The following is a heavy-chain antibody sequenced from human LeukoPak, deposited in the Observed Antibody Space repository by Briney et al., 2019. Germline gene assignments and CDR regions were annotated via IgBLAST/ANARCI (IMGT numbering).Heavy chain of an antibody. CDR3: AKGGSDYDDHGYSFDY. D-gene: IGHD1-26*01. Sequence: GGSLRLSCAASGFTFSSYAMSWVRQAPGTGLEWVSAIRSSGGNTYYADSVKGRFTISRDNSKNTLYLQMHSLRAEDTAVYHCAKGGSDYDDHGYSFDYWGQGALVTVSS. CDR2: IRSSGGNT. CDR1: GFTFSSYA. J-gene: IGHJ4*02. V-gene: IGHV3-23*01.